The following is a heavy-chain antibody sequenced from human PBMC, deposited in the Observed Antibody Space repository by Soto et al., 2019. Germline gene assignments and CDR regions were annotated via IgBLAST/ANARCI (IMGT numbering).Heavy chain of an antibody. CDR3: AREQSGEIMTMTDAFDI. CDR1: GYTFTNYA. D-gene: IGHD3-16*01. Sequence: ASVKVSCKASGYTFTNYAMYWVRQSPGQRLEWMGWINAGNGHTQYSQRFQGRVTITRDTSANIAYMEVSSLRSEDTALYYCAREQSGEIMTMTDAFDIWGQGTMVTVSS. V-gene: IGHV1-3*01. CDR2: INAGNGHT. J-gene: IGHJ3*02.